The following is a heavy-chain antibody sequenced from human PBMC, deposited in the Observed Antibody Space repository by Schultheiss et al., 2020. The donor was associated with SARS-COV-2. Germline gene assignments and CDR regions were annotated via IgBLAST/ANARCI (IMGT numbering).Heavy chain of an antibody. D-gene: IGHD3-22*01. CDR3: AKDSYYYDSSGYYPMAIDY. V-gene: IGHV3-23*01. J-gene: IGHJ4*02. CDR1: GFTFSSYS. Sequence: GGSLRLSCAASGFTFSSYSMNWVRQAPGRGLEWVSGISGRGTDTDYTDSVKGRFTISRDNSKNTLYLQMNSLRAEDTAVYYCAKDSYYYDSSGYYPMAIDYWGQGTLVTVSS. CDR2: ISGRGTDT.